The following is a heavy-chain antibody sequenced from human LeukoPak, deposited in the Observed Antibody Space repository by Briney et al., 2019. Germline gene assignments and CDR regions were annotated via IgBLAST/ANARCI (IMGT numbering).Heavy chain of an antibody. Sequence: SETLSLTCTVSGGSISSYCWSWIRQPPGKGLEWIGYIYTSGSTNYNPSLKSRVTISVDTSKNQFSLKLSSGTAADTAVYYCARRGYSSSWYWFDPWGQGTLVTVS. CDR3: ARRGYSSSWYWFDP. J-gene: IGHJ5*02. D-gene: IGHD6-13*01. CDR2: IYTSGST. CDR1: GGSISSYC. V-gene: IGHV4-4*09.